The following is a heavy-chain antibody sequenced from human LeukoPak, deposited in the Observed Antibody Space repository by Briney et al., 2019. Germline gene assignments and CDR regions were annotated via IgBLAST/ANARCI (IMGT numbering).Heavy chain of an antibody. J-gene: IGHJ4*02. D-gene: IGHD6-19*01. CDR1: GGSISGYY. CDR3: ARVGSGQRDY. Sequence: SETLSLTCTVSGGSISGYYWSWIRQPPGKGLEWIGYIYYSGSTNYNPSLKSRVTISVDTSKNQFSLKLSSVTAADTAVYYCARVGSGQRDYWGQGTLVTVSS. CDR2: IYYSGST. V-gene: IGHV4-59*01.